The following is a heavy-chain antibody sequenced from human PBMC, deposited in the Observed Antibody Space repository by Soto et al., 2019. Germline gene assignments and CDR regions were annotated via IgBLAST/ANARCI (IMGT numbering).Heavy chain of an antibody. V-gene: IGHV2-5*02. Sequence: QITLKESGPPLVKPTQTLTLTCTFSGFSLSTSGVGVGWIRQPPGKALEWLALIYWDDDKRYSPSLKSRLTITKDTSKNQVVLTMTNMDPVDTATYYCAHALYYDYVWGSYRYPYYFDYWGQGTLVTVSS. CDR1: GFSLSTSGVG. J-gene: IGHJ4*02. D-gene: IGHD3-16*02. CDR2: IYWDDDK. CDR3: AHALYYDYVWGSYRYPYYFDY.